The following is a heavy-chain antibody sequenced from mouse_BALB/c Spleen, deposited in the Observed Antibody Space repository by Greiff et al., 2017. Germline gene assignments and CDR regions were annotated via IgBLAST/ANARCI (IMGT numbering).Heavy chain of an antibody. V-gene: IGHV7-3*02. CDR2: IRNKANGYTT. CDR3: ARDIANNYFDY. CDR1: GFTFTDYY. J-gene: IGHJ2*01. D-gene: IGHD6-1*01. Sequence: EVKLMESGGGLVQPGGSLRLSCATSGFTFTDYYMSWVRQPPGKALEWLGFIRNKANGYTTEYSASVKGRFTISRDNSQSILYLQMNTLRAEDSATYYCARDIANNYFDYWGQGTTLTVSS.